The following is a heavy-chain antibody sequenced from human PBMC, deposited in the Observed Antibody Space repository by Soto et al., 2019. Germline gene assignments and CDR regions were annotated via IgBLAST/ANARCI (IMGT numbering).Heavy chain of an antibody. CDR3: ARVSLDSYPDY. CDR2: ISSTHGDI. J-gene: IGHJ4*02. Sequence: EVQLVESGGGLVKPGGSLRLSCAASGFTFSVFSFNWVRQAPGKGLEWFSSISSTHGDIYYADSVKGRFTISRDDAENSVYLEMNYLRAEDTAVYYCARVSLDSYPDYWGQGTLVTVSS. CDR1: GFTFSVFS. D-gene: IGHD5-18*01. V-gene: IGHV3-21*01.